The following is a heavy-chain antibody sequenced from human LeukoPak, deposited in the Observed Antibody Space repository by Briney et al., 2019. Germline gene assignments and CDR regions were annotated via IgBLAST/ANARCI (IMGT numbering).Heavy chain of an antibody. V-gene: IGHV3-48*03. CDR2: ISSSGSTI. Sequence: SGGSLRLSCAASGFTFSSYEMNWVRQAPGKGLEWVSYISSSGSTIYYADSVKGRFTISKDNAKNSLYLQMNSLRAEDTAVYYCAREEAIDVDTAMVTNFDYWGQGTLVTVSS. CDR3: AREEAIDVDTAMVTNFDY. J-gene: IGHJ4*02. D-gene: IGHD5-18*01. CDR1: GFTFSSYE.